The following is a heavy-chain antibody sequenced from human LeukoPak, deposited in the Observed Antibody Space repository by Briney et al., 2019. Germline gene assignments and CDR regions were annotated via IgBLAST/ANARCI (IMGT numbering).Heavy chain of an antibody. CDR2: ISNSGSTI. CDR3: ARDSYSSGVFDY. CDR1: GFTFSSYE. D-gene: IGHD6-19*01. Sequence: QPGGSLRLSCAASGFTFSSYEMNWVRQAPGKGLEWVSYISNSGSTIYYADSVKGRFTISRDNAKNSLSLQMNSLRAEDTAVYYCARDSYSSGVFDYWGQGTLVTVSS. J-gene: IGHJ4*02. V-gene: IGHV3-48*03.